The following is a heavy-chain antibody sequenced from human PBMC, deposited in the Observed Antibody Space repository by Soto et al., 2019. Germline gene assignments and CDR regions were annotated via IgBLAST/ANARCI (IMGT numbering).Heavy chain of an antibody. Sequence: GGSLRLSCAASGFTFSGSAMHWVRQASGKGLEWVGRIRSKANSYATAYAASVKGRFTISRDDSKNTAYLQMNSLKTEDTAVYYCTRRGSGYVYDDYWGQGTLVTVSS. D-gene: IGHD5-12*01. CDR1: GFTFSGSA. CDR2: IRSKANSYAT. CDR3: TRRGSGYVYDDY. V-gene: IGHV3-73*01. J-gene: IGHJ4*02.